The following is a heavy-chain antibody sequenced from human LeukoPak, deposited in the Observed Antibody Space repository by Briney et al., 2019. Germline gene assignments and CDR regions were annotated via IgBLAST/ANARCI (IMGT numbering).Heavy chain of an antibody. D-gene: IGHD3-9*01. J-gene: IGHJ3*01. CDR1: GYSISSGYY. CDR2: LYQSGSA. Sequence: SETLSLTCTVSGYSISSGYYWGWIRQPPGKGLEWIGSLYQSGSASYTPSLKSRVSMSIDRSTYQFSLKLNSVTAADTALYYCARSDWYLRGDAFDLWGQGTMVTVSS. CDR3: ARSDWYLRGDAFDL. V-gene: IGHV4-38-2*02.